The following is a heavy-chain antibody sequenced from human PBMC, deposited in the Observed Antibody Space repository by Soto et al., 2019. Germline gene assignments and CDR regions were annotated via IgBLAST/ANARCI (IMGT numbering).Heavy chain of an antibody. J-gene: IGHJ4*02. CDR1: GFTFDDYA. CDR2: ISWNSGSI. D-gene: IGHD5-18*01. CDR3: AKDREYSYGYFDY. Sequence: EVQLVESGGGLVQPGRSLRLSCAASGFTFDDYAMHWVRQAPGKGLEWVSGISWNSGSIGYADSVKGRFTISRDNGKNSLYLQMNSLRAEDTALYYCAKDREYSYGYFDYWGQGTLVTVSS. V-gene: IGHV3-9*01.